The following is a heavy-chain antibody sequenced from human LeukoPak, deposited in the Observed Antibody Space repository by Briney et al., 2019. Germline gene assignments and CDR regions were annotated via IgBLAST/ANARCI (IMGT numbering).Heavy chain of an antibody. V-gene: IGHV1-18*01. Sequence: ASVKVSCKTSGYPFTTYGITWVRQAPGQGLEWVAWINVNNGIKRYAQKFQGRDNLNTDTPARTAYMEVLSLTSDDTAVYYCARGPKGGSDYWGQGTLVIVSS. CDR1: GYPFTTYG. D-gene: IGHD5-12*01. J-gene: IGHJ4*02. CDR2: INVNNGIK. CDR3: ARGPKGGSDY.